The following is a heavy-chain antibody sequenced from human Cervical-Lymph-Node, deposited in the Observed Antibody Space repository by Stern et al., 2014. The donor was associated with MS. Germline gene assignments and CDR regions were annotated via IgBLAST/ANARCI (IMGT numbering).Heavy chain of an antibody. CDR3: NTDTLSRFLDWLPYSAMDV. CDR1: GLTLSNGW. J-gene: IGHJ6*02. Sequence: EMQLVESGGGLVKPGGSLRLACEASGLTLSNGWTNWVRQAPGKGLEWVGHIKSKTDGGTTDYAAPVKGRFSISRDDSRNTLYLEMKSLKSEDTAVYYCNTDTLSRFLDWLPYSAMDVWGQGTTVTVCS. D-gene: IGHD3-9*01. V-gene: IGHV3-15*01. CDR2: IKSKTDGGTT.